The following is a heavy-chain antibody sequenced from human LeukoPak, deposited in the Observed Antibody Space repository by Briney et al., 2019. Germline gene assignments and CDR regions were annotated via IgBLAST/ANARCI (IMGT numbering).Heavy chain of an antibody. CDR3: ARGSRRYCDY. D-gene: IGHD2-21*01. J-gene: IGHJ4*02. CDR2: ISSSGSTI. V-gene: IGHV3-48*03. CDR1: GFTFSSYE. Sequence: GGSLRLSCAASGFTFSSYEMNWVRQAPGKGLEWVSYISSSGSTIYYADSVKGRFTISRDNAKNSLYLQMYSLRAEDTAVYYCARGSRRYCDYWGQGTLVTVSS.